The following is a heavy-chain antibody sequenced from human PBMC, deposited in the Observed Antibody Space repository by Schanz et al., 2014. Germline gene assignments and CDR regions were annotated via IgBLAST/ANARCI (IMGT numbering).Heavy chain of an antibody. CDR2: MNPNSGNP. Sequence: QVQLVQSGAEVKKPGASMKVSCKASGGTFTSYDINWVRQAPGQGLEWLGWMNPNSGNPGFAQKFRGRVTMTRDTSTSTVYMELSSLTSEDTAIYYCARGKGHYDNSGNYWENLFDPWGQGTLVTVSS. D-gene: IGHD3-22*01. CDR1: GGTFTSYD. V-gene: IGHV1-8*01. J-gene: IGHJ5*02. CDR3: ARGKGHYDNSGNYWENLFDP.